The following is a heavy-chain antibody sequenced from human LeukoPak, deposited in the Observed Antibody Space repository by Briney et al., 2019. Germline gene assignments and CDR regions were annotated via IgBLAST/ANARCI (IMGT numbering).Heavy chain of an antibody. D-gene: IGHD5-18*01. CDR1: GFTFDDYG. CDR3: ARDRIEYSYGDNERFEDY. J-gene: IGHJ4*02. CDR2: ISSSGSTI. V-gene: IGHV3-11*01. Sequence: SGGSLRLSCAASGFTFDDYGMSWVRQVPGKGLEWVSYISSSGSTIYYADSVKGRFTISRDNAKNSLYLQMNSLRAEDTAVYYCARDRIEYSYGDNERFEDYWGQGTLVTVSS.